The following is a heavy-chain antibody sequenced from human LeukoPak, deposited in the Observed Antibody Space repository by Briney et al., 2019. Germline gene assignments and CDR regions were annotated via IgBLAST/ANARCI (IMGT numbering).Heavy chain of an antibody. J-gene: IGHJ6*03. CDR2: IIPIFGTA. Sequence: GASVKVSYKASGGTFSSYAISWVRQAPGQGLEWMGRIIPIFGTANYAQKFQGRVTITTDESTSTAYMELSSLRSEDTAVYYCARGRVVPAAILVYYYYYMDVWGKGTTVTVSS. CDR1: GGTFSSYA. D-gene: IGHD2-2*02. CDR3: ARGRVVPAAILVYYYYYMDV. V-gene: IGHV1-69*05.